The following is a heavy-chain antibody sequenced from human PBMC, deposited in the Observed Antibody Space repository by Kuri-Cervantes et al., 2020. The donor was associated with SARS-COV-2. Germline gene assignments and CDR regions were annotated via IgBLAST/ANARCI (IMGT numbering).Heavy chain of an antibody. Sequence: LSLTCAASGFTFSNSDMNWVRQAPGKGLEWVSGVSWNGSRTHYADSVKGRFIISRGNSRNSLYQQMNSLRPEDMAVYYCVRHKAAAGIVAPDWGQGTLVTVSS. V-gene: IGHV3-19*01. D-gene: IGHD6-13*01. CDR1: GFTFSNSD. CDR2: VSWNGSRT. J-gene: IGHJ4*02. CDR3: VRHKAAAGIVAPD.